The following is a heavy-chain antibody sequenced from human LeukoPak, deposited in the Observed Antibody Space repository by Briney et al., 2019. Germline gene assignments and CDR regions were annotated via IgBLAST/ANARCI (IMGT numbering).Heavy chain of an antibody. CDR1: GYTFTSYY. J-gene: IGHJ4*02. CDR3: ARHSYTSPLDDYDKMGFDF. CDR2: ISAYNGNT. Sequence: ASVKVSCKASGYTFTSYYMHWVRQAPGQGLEWMGWISAYNGNTNYAQKLQGRVTMTTDTSTSTAYMELRSLRSDDTAVYYCARHSYTSPLDDYDKMGFDFWGQGTQVTVSS. D-gene: IGHD3-22*01. V-gene: IGHV1-18*04.